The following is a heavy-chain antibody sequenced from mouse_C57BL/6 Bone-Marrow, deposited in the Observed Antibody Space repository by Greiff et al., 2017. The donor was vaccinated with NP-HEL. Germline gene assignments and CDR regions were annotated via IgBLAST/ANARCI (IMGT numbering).Heavy chain of an antibody. CDR1: GFTFSSYA. CDR3: ARGGGSSGFFAY. CDR2: ISDGGSYT. Sequence: DVQLQESGGGLVKPGGSLKLSCAASGFTFSSYAMSWVRQTPEKRLEWVATISDGGSYTYYPDNVKGRFTISRDNAKNNLYLQMSHLKSEDTAMYYCARGGGSSGFFAYWGQGTLVTVSA. V-gene: IGHV5-4*01. D-gene: IGHD3-2*02. J-gene: IGHJ3*01.